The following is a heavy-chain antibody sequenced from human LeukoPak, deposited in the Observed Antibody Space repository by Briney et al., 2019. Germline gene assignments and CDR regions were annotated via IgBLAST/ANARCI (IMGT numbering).Heavy chain of an antibody. Sequence: GGSLRLSCAASGFTFSNYAMSWVRQAPGKGLEWVSSIIGSGGSTDYADSVKGRFTISRDNSKKTLYLQMNSLRAEDTAVYYCARASDYDSGGYYIGGTFDYWGQGTLVTVSS. CDR3: ARASDYDSGGYYIGGTFDY. D-gene: IGHD3-22*01. CDR1: GFTFSNYA. V-gene: IGHV3-23*01. CDR2: IIGSGGST. J-gene: IGHJ4*02.